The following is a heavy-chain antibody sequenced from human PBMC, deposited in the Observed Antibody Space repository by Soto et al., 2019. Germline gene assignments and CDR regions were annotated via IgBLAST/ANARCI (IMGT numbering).Heavy chain of an antibody. V-gene: IGHV4-31*03. D-gene: IGHD5-18*01. Sequence: QVQLQESGPGLVKPSQTLSLTCTVSGGSISSGGYYWSWIRQHPGKGLEWIGYIYYSGSTYYNPSLKSRVTISVDTSKNQFALKLSSVTAADTAVYYCARVDTAMVTAYFDYWGQGTLVTVSS. J-gene: IGHJ4*02. CDR3: ARVDTAMVTAYFDY. CDR1: GGSISSGGYY. CDR2: IYYSGST.